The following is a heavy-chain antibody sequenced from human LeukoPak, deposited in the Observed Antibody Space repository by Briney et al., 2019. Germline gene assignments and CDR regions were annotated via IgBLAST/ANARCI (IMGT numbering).Heavy chain of an antibody. D-gene: IGHD3-10*01. J-gene: IGHJ4*02. V-gene: IGHV3-48*03. Sequence: PGGSLRLSCAASGFTFSSYEMNWVRQAPGKGLEWVSYISSSGSTKYYADSVKGRFTISRDNAKNSLYLQMNSLRAEDTAVYYCARDREEYDYWGQGTLVTVSS. CDR1: GFTFSSYE. CDR3: ARDREEYDY. CDR2: ISSSGSTK.